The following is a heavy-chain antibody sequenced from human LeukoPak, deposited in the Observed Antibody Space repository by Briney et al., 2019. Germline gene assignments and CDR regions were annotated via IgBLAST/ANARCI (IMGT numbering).Heavy chain of an antibody. J-gene: IGHJ4*02. D-gene: IGHD2-2*01. CDR3: AKGYCSGTSCYSGLD. V-gene: IGHV3-30*02. CDR2: IRYDGSNK. CDR1: GFTFSSYG. Sequence: SGGSLRLSCVASGFTFSSYGMHWVRQAPGKGLEWVAFIRYDGSNKYYADSAKGRFTISRDNSKNTLSLQMNSLRPEDTAVYYCAKGYCSGTSCYSGLDWGQGTLVTVSS.